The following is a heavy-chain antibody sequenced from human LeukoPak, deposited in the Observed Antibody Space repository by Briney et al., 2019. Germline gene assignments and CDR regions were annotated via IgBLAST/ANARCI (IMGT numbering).Heavy chain of an antibody. D-gene: IGHD4-17*01. J-gene: IGHJ4*02. CDR2: ISPDGSTT. Sequence: ESGGSLRLSCAASGFTFSSYWMHWVRQTPGKGLVWASRISPDGSTTNYADPVKGRFTISRDNAKSTLYLQMNSLRAEDTAVYYCARGIKGGYGPDYWGQGTLVTVSS. CDR3: ARGIKGGYGPDY. CDR1: GFTFSSYW. V-gene: IGHV3-74*01.